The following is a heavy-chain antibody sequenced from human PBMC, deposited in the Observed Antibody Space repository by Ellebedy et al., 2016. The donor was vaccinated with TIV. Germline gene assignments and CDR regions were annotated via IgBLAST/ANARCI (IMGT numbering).Heavy chain of an antibody. CDR1: GDSINSYY. V-gene: IGHV4-59*12. CDR2: IYYSGST. CDR3: ARDGATAMVTRDY. J-gene: IGHJ4*02. Sequence: SETLSLTCTVSGDSINSYYWSWIRQPPGKGLEWIGYIYYSGSTNYNPSLKSRVTISVDTSKNQFSLKLSSVTAADTAVYYCARDGATAMVTRDYWGQGTLVTVSS. D-gene: IGHD5-18*01.